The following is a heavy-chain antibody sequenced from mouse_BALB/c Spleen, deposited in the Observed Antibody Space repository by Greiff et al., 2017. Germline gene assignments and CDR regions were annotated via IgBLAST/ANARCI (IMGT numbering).Heavy chain of an antibody. V-gene: IGHV1S126*01. J-gene: IGHJ3*01. D-gene: IGHD2-4*01. Sequence: QVQLKQSGPQLVRPGASVKISCKASGYSFTSYWMHWVKQRPGQGLEWIGMIDPSDSETRLNQKFKDKATLTVDKSSSTAYMQLSSPTSEDSAVYYCARERGLTSFAYWGQGTLVTVSA. CDR3: ARERGLTSFAY. CDR1: GYSFTSYW. CDR2: IDPSDSET.